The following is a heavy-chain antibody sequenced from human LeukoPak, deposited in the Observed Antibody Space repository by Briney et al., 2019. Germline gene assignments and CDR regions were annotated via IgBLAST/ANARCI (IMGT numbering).Heavy chain of an antibody. CDR1: GFPFSKYT. CDR3: ARDFGWGGALDI. CDR2: ITSSSTYV. J-gene: IGHJ3*02. V-gene: IGHV3-21*01. D-gene: IGHD6-19*01. Sequence: GGSLRLSCAASGFPFSKYTMNWVRRAPGKGLEWVSLITSSSTYVESADSVKGRFTISRDNAKNSLSLQMNSLRADDTAVYYCARDFGWGGALDIWGQGTMVTVFS.